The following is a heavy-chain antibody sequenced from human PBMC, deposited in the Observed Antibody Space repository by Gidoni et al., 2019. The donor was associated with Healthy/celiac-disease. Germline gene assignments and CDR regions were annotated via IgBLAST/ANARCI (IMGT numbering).Heavy chain of an antibody. CDR2: ISYDGSNK. Sequence: QVQLVESVGGVVQPGRSLRLSCAASGFTFSSYGRHWVRQAPGKGLEWVAVISYDGSNKYYADSVKGRFTISRDNSKNTLYLQMNSLRAEDTAVYYCAKALFGGSWYYYYYGMDVWGQGTTVTVSS. D-gene: IGHD2-15*01. V-gene: IGHV3-30*18. J-gene: IGHJ6*02. CDR3: AKALFGGSWYYYYYGMDV. CDR1: GFTFSSYG.